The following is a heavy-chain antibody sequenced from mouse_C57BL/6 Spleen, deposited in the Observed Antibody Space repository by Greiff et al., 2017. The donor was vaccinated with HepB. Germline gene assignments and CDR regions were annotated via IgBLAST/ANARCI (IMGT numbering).Heavy chain of an antibody. CDR1: GYSFTGYY. V-gene: IGHV1-42*01. J-gene: IGHJ3*01. CDR2: INPSTGGT. Sequence: VQLQQSGPELVKPGASVKISCKASGYSFTGYYMNWVKQSPEKSLEWIGEINPSTGGTTYNQKFKATATLTVDKSSSTAYMQLKSLTSEDSAVYYCARGSGSSLFAYWGQGTLVTVSA. CDR3: ARGSGSSLFAY. D-gene: IGHD1-1*01.